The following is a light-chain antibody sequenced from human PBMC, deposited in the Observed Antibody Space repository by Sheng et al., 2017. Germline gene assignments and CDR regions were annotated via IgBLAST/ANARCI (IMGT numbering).Light chain of an antibody. V-gene: IGLV3-21*03. Sequence: SYVLTQPPSVSVGPGKTATITCGETILELKLFTGYQQKPGQAPVLVVCDDTDRPSGIPERFSGSNSGNTATLTISRVEAGDEADYYCQVWDNRRDHLVVFGGGTKLAVL. CDR2: DDT. J-gene: IGLJ2*01. CDR1: ILELKL. CDR3: QVWDNRRDHLVV.